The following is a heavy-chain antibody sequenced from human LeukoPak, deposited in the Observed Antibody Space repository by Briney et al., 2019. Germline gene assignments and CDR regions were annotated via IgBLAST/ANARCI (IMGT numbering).Heavy chain of an antibody. D-gene: IGHD3-22*01. CDR1: GFTFSSYN. J-gene: IGHJ4*02. V-gene: IGHV3-48*04. CDR3: ARAKYYYDSSGYCD. Sequence: PGGSLRLSCAASGFTFSSYNMNWVRQAPGKGLEWVSYISSSSTIYYADSVKGRFTISRDNAKNSLYLQMNSLRAEDTALYYCARAKYYYDSSGYCDWGQGTLVTVSS. CDR2: ISSSSTI.